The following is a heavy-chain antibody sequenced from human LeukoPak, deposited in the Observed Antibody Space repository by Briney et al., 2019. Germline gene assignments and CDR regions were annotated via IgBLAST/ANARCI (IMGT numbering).Heavy chain of an antibody. CDR2: ISYDGSNK. Sequence: GGSLRLSCAASGFTFSSYAMHWVRQAPGKGLEWVAVISYDGSNKYYADSVKGRFTISRDNSKNTLYLQMNSLRAEDTAVYYCARDLYSGSYLDYWGQGTLVTVSS. CDR1: GFTFSSYA. V-gene: IGHV3-30*04. D-gene: IGHD1-26*01. CDR3: ARDLYSGSYLDY. J-gene: IGHJ4*02.